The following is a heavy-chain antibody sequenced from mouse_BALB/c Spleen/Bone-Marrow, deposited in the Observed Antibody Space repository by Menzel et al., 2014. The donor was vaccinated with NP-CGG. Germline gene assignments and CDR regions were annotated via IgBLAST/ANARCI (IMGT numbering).Heavy chain of an antibody. V-gene: IGHV5-12-1*01. CDR3: ARQILRGFAY. J-gene: IGHJ3*01. D-gene: IGHD1-1*01. Sequence: EVHLVESGGGLVKPGGSLKLSCAASGFAFSSYDMPWVRQTPEKRLEWVAYISSGGGSTYYSDTVKGRFTISRDNAKNTLYLQMSSLKSEDTAMYYCARQILRGFAYWGQGTLVTVSA. CDR2: ISSGGGST. CDR1: GFAFSSYD.